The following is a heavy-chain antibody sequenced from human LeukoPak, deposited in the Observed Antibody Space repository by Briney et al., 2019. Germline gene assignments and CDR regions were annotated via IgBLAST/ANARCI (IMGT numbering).Heavy chain of an antibody. CDR2: INSDGSST. J-gene: IGHJ6*02. V-gene: IGHV3-74*01. Sequence: GGSLRLSCAASGFTFSNYWMYWVRQTPGKGLVWVSRINSDGSSTSYADSVRGRFTISRDNAKNTLYLQMNSPRAEDTAVYYCASGRLNYFYAMDIWGQGTTVTVSS. CDR3: ASGRLNYFYAMDI. CDR1: GFTFSNYW.